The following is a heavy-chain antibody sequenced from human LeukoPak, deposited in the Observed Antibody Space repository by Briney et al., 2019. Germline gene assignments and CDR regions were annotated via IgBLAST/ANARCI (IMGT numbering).Heavy chain of an antibody. CDR2: INHSGST. D-gene: IGHD2-8*01. Sequence: ETLSLTCAVYGGSFSGYYWSWIRQPPGKGLEWIGEINHSGSTNYNPSLESRVTISVDTSKNQFSLKLSSVTAADTAVYYCARSRMAPDYWGQGTLVTVSS. J-gene: IGHJ4*02. V-gene: IGHV4-34*01. CDR3: ARSRMAPDY. CDR1: GGSFSGYY.